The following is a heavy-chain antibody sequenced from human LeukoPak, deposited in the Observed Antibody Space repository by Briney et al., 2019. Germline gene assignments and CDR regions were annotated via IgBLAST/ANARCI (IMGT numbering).Heavy chain of an antibody. Sequence: ASVKVSCKASGYSFTGYYMHWVRQAPGQGLEWMGWINPNSGDTKYAQKFQGRVTMTRDTSISTAYMELSRLRSDDTAVYYCARDLNYYGSGSYYNDYWGQGTLVTVSS. CDR1: GYSFTGYY. V-gene: IGHV1-2*02. J-gene: IGHJ4*02. CDR2: INPNSGDT. CDR3: ARDLNYYGSGSYYNDY. D-gene: IGHD3-10*01.